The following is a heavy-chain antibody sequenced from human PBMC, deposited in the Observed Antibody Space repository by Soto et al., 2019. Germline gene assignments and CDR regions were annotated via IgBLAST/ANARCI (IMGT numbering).Heavy chain of an antibody. J-gene: IGHJ5*02. D-gene: IGHD2-15*01. CDR1: GGYISSYY. V-gene: IGHV4-59*01. Sequence: SETLSLTCTVSGGYISSYYWSWIRQPPGKGLEWIGYIYYSGSTNYNPSLKSRVTISVDTSKNQFSLKLSSVTAADTAVYYCARDPGYCSGGSCYRWFDPWGQGTLVTVSS. CDR2: IYYSGST. CDR3: ARDPGYCSGGSCYRWFDP.